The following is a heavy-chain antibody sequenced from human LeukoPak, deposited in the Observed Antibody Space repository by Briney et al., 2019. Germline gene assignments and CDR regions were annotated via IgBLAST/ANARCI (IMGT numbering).Heavy chain of an antibody. Sequence: PSETLSLTCTVSGGSISSSSYYWGWIRQPPGKGLEWIGSIYYSGSTYYNPSLKSRVTISVDTSKNQFSLKLSSVTAADTAVYYCARDSSGYDYLQDFDYWGQGTLVTVSS. CDR3: ARDSSGYDYLQDFDY. CDR1: GGSISSSSYY. J-gene: IGHJ4*02. CDR2: IYYSGST. D-gene: IGHD5-12*01. V-gene: IGHV4-39*07.